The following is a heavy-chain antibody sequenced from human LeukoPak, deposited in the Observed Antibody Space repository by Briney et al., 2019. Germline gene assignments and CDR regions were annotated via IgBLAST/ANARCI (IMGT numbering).Heavy chain of an antibody. V-gene: IGHV1-2*02. D-gene: IGHD2-8*01. J-gene: IGHJ4*02. CDR2: INPNTGGT. Sequence: AASVRVSCKASGYSFTGNYMHWVRQAPGQGFEWMGWINPNTGGTNYAQKFKGRVLMTRDTSISTAYLELSSLKSDDTAVYYCARVGYCSRGVCYNYDYWGQGTQATVSS. CDR3: ARVGYCSRGVCYNYDY. CDR1: GYSFTGNY.